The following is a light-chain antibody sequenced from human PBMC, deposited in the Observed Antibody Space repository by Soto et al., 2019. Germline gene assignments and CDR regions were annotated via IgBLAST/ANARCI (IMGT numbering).Light chain of an antibody. J-gene: IGLJ1*01. V-gene: IGLV2-14*01. CDR1: SSDVGGYNY. CDR3: SSYTSSSTYV. Sequence: QSALTQPASVSGSPGQSITISCTGTSSDVGGYNYVSWYQQHPGKAPKLMIYDVSNRPSGVSNRFSGSKSANTASLTISGLQAEDEDDYYCSSYTSSSTYVFGTGTKLTVL. CDR2: DVS.